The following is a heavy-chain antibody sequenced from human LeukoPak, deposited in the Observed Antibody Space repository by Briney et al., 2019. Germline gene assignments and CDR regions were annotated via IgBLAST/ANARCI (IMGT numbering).Heavy chain of an antibody. Sequence: PGGSLRLSCAASGFTFNNYAMTWVRQAPGKGLEWVSAVSGRSDSTYYADSVKGRFTISRDNSKNTLYLQMNSLRAEDTAVYHCAKAPPAATNYYYGMDVWGQGTTVTVSS. J-gene: IGHJ6*02. CDR2: VSGRSDST. D-gene: IGHD2-15*01. CDR1: GFTFNNYA. CDR3: AKAPPAATNYYYGMDV. V-gene: IGHV3-23*01.